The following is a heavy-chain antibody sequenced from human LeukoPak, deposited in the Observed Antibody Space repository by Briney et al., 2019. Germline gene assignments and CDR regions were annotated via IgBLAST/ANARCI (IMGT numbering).Heavy chain of an antibody. CDR1: GFTFSSYA. D-gene: IGHD2-21*02. J-gene: IGHJ5*02. Sequence: PGGSLRLSCAASGFTFSSYAMNWVRQAPGKGLEWVSAISGSGGSTYYADSVKGRFTISRDNSKNTLYLQMNSLRAEDTAVYYCASCSVVTAIPNWFEPWGQGTLVTVSS. V-gene: IGHV3-23*01. CDR2: ISGSGGST. CDR3: ASCSVVTAIPNWFEP.